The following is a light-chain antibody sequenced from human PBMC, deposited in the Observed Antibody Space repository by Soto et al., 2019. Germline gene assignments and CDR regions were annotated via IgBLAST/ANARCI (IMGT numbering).Light chain of an antibody. Sequence: EIVMTQSPATLSVSPGETATLSCRASQSVAGNLAWYQQKPGQPPRLLIYGVSTRATGVPARFSGSGSETDFSLTISSLQIEDFALYYCQQYNNWPLRTFGQGTKVDIK. CDR2: GVS. J-gene: IGKJ1*01. CDR1: QSVAGN. CDR3: QQYNNWPLRT. V-gene: IGKV3-15*01.